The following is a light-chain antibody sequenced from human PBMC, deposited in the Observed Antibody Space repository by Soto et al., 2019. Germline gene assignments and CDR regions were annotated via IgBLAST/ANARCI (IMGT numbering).Light chain of an antibody. CDR3: QQSYNSPQT. CDR2: AAS. J-gene: IGKJ1*01. V-gene: IGKV1-39*01. Sequence: DIQMTQSPSSLSASVGDEVTITCRASQTIMTYLNWYQLKPGKPPRLLIYAASSLQSGVPSRFSGSGSGTDFTLTISSLQHEHFATYSCQQSYNSPQTFGPAPKVDIK. CDR1: QTIMTY.